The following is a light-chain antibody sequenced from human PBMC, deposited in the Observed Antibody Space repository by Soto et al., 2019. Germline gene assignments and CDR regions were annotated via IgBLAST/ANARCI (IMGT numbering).Light chain of an antibody. CDR1: QSVSSN. J-gene: IGKJ2*01. CDR3: QQYNNWPMYT. Sequence: EIVMTQSPATLSVSPGERATRSCRASQSVSSNLAWYQQKPGQAPRLLIYGASTRATGIPARFSGSGSGTEFTLTISSLQSEDFAVYYCQQYNNWPMYTFGQGNKLEIK. V-gene: IGKV3-15*01. CDR2: GAS.